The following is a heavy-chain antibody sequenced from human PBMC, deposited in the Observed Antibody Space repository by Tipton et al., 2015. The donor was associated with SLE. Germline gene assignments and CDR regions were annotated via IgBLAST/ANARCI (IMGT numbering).Heavy chain of an antibody. CDR1: GGSIGSFY. V-gene: IGHV4-59*04. D-gene: IGHD4-17*01. Sequence: TLSLTCTVSGGSIGSFYWSWIRQPPGKGLEWIGSIHHSGSTDYNLSLKSRVTISVDTSKNQFSLKLSSVTAADTAVYYCGTVPYILYWGQGTLVTVSS. J-gene: IGHJ4*02. CDR2: IHHSGST. CDR3: GTVPYILY.